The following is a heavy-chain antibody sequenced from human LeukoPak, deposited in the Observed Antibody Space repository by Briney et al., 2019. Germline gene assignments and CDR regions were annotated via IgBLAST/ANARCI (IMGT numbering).Heavy chain of an antibody. CDR2: IKSKTDGGTT. CDR1: GFTFSNAW. V-gene: IGHV3-15*07. Sequence: PGGSLRVSCADSGFTFSNAWMNWVRQAPGKGLEWVGRIKSKTDGGTTHYAAPVKARFTISRNDSKNTLYLQMNSLKTEDTAVYYCPTTYYYDSSEGYWGQGTLVTVSS. CDR3: PTTYYYDSSEGY. D-gene: IGHD3-22*01. J-gene: IGHJ4*02.